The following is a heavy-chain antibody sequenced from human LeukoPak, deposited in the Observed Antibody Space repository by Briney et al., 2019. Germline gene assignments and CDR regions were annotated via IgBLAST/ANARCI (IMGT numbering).Heavy chain of an antibody. J-gene: IGHJ4*02. D-gene: IGHD4-23*01. V-gene: IGHV1-2*02. CDR2: INPNSGGT. Sequence: ASVTVSCKASGYTFTGYYMHWVRQAPGQGLEWMGWINPNSGGTNYAQKFQGRVTMTRDTSISTAYMELSRLRSDDTAVYYCAKEYTTVVTPAFDYWGQGTLVTVSS. CDR1: GYTFTGYY. CDR3: AKEYTTVVTPAFDY.